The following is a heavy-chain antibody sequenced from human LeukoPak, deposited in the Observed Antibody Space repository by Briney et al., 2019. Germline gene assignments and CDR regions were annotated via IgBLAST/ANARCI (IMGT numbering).Heavy chain of an antibody. CDR1: GYSFFGYY. Sequence: ASVKVSCKASGYSFFGYYIHWIRQAPGLGLEWLGWMNPDTGGRKLAQKFQGRVTLTRDTSINTAYMELNSLQSDDTAVYFCARDRVEMSTSLSFFDNWGQGSLITVSS. V-gene: IGHV1-2*02. CDR3: ARDRVEMSTSLSFFDN. CDR2: MNPDTGGR. D-gene: IGHD5-24*01. J-gene: IGHJ4*02.